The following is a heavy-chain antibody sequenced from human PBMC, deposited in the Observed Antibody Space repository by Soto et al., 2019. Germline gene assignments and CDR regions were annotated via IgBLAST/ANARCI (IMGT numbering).Heavy chain of an antibody. D-gene: IGHD3-22*01. CDR1: GGSIRSYC. CDR2: ICNSGST. Sequence: QVQLQESGPGLLKPSETLSLTCTVSGGSIRSYCWTWIRQPPGEGLEWIGCICNSGSTNYTPSLKRRVTISVDTQMNQFSLQLSSVTVADTAVYYCAGGGSIVVATRRLMDVWGKATTVTVSS. CDR3: AGGGSIVVATRRLMDV. J-gene: IGHJ6*03. V-gene: IGHV4-59*03.